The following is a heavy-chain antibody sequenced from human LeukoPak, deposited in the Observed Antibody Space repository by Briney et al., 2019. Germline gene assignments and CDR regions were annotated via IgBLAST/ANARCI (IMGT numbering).Heavy chain of an antibody. CDR1: GGSISSGGYY. CDR3: ARVFGYSSGWSFHWYFDL. Sequence: SQTLSLTCTVSGGSISSGGYYWSWIRQPPGKGLEWIGYIYYSGSTNYNPSLKSRVTISVDTSKNQFSLKLSSVTAADTAVYYCARVFGYSSGWSFHWYFDLWGRGTLVTVSS. J-gene: IGHJ2*01. V-gene: IGHV4-61*08. D-gene: IGHD6-19*01. CDR2: IYYSGST.